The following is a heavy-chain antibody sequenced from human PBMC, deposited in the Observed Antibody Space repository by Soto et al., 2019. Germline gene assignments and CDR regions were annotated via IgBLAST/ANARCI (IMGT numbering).Heavy chain of an antibody. D-gene: IGHD1-26*01. CDR1: GGSVSNSY. CDR2: VYYSGST. J-gene: IGHJ4*02. CDR3: ARGRSHEWELLVQYFDY. Sequence: SETLSLTYTVSGGSVSNSYWGWIRQPPGKGLEWVAYVYYSGSTNYNPSLGSRVTISVDKSKNQFSLKMTSVTGADTAVYYCARGRSHEWELLVQYFDYWGQGTLVTVSS. V-gene: IGHV4-59*02.